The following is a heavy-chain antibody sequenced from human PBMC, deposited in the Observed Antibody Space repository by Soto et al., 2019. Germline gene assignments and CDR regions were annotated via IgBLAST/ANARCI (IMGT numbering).Heavy chain of an antibody. J-gene: IGHJ6*02. V-gene: IGHV1-2*04. CDR2: INPNSGGT. CDR3: ARAYYDFWSGPPAYYYGMDV. CDR1: GYTFTGYY. Sequence: ASVKVSCKAAGYTFTGYYMHWVRQAPGQGLEWMGWINPNSGGTNYAQKFQGWVTMTRDTSISTAYMELSRLRSDDTAVYYCARAYYDFWSGPPAYYYGMDVWGQGTTVTVSS. D-gene: IGHD3-3*01.